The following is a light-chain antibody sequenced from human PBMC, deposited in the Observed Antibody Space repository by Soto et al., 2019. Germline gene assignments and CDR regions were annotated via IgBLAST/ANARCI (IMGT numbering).Light chain of an antibody. V-gene: IGLV2-23*01. CDR2: EGS. CDR1: ISDVGSYNL. J-gene: IGLJ2*01. Sequence: QSALTQPASVSGSPGQSITISCTGTISDVGSYNLVSWYQQHPGKAPKLMIYEGSQRPSGVSNRFSGSKSGNTASLTISGLQAEDEADYYCCSYAGSSTVVFGGGTKLTVL. CDR3: CSYAGSSTVV.